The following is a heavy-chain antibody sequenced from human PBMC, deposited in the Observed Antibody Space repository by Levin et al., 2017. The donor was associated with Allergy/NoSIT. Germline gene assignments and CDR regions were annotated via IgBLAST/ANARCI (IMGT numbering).Heavy chain of an antibody. CDR2: ISYSGST. Sequence: PSETLSLTCTVSGGSISSYYWSWIRQPPGKGLEWIGYISYSGSTNYNPSLKSRVTISVDTSKNQFSLKLSSVTAADTAVYYCARGPQNSAYPLWGQGTLVTVSS. D-gene: IGHD3-22*01. CDR1: GGSISSYY. CDR3: ARGPQNSAYPL. V-gene: IGHV4-59*08. J-gene: IGHJ4*02.